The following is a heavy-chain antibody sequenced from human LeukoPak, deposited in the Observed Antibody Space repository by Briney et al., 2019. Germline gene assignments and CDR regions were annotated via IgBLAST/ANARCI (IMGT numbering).Heavy chain of an antibody. CDR1: GYTFTSYA. Sequence: GASVKVSCKASGYTFTSYAMNWVRQAPGQGLEWMGWINTNTGNPTYAQGFTGRFVFSLDTSVSTAYLQISSLKAEDTAVYYCAREGQWLDYYYYGMDVWGQGTTVTVSS. V-gene: IGHV7-4-1*02. CDR3: AREGQWLDYYYYGMDV. J-gene: IGHJ6*02. CDR2: INTNTGNP. D-gene: IGHD6-19*01.